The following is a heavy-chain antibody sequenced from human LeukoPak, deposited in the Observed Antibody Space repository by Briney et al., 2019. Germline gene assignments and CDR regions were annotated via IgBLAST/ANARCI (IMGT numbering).Heavy chain of an antibody. Sequence: SETLSLTCTVSGGSISSSSYYWGWIRQPPGKGLEWIGSIYYSGSTYYNPSLKSRVTISVDTSKNQFSLKLSSVTAADTAVYYCASKYPTGGAPFDYWGQGTLVTVSS. CDR3: ASKYPTGGAPFDY. D-gene: IGHD7-27*01. CDR2: IYYSGST. J-gene: IGHJ4*02. CDR1: GGSISSSSYY. V-gene: IGHV4-39*01.